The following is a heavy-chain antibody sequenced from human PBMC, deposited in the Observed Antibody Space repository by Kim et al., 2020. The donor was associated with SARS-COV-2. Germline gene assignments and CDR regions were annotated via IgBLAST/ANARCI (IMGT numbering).Heavy chain of an antibody. CDR1: GYIFTDYY. CDR2: INTRTGGA. CDR3: ARGPPATSGGYTYNYYMDV. J-gene: IGHJ6*03. D-gene: IGHD3-16*01. Sequence: ASVKVSCKASGYIFTDYYIHWVRQAPGQGLEWMGRINTRTGGANYSPKFVGRISVTGDTSTNRAFIELRRLKVDDTGIYFCARGPPATSGGYTYNYYMDVWGIGTTVTVSS. V-gene: IGHV1-2*05.